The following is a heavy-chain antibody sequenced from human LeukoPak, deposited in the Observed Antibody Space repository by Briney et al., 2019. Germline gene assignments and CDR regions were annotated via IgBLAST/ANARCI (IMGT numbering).Heavy chain of an antibody. Sequence: PGGSLRLSCAASGFTFSSYGMHWVRQAPGKGLEWEAVISYDGSNKYYADSVKGRFTISRDNSKNTLYLQMNSLRAEDTAVYYCAKEGYDILTGPAYFDYWGQGTLVTVSS. J-gene: IGHJ4*02. CDR1: GFTFSSYG. V-gene: IGHV3-30*18. CDR3: AKEGYDILTGPAYFDY. D-gene: IGHD3-9*01. CDR2: ISYDGSNK.